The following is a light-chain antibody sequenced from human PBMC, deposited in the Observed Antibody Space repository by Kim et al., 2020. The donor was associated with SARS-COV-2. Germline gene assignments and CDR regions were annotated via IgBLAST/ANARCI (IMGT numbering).Light chain of an antibody. CDR2: AAS. V-gene: IGKV1-16*01. Sequence: DIQMTQSPSSLSASVGDRVTVTCRASQGIATYLAWVQQKPGKAPKSLIYAASSLHSGVPSRFSGSGSGTDFTLTITNLQPEDYAIYYCQQYNTYPLTFGGGTKV. CDR3: QQYNTYPLT. CDR1: QGIATY. J-gene: IGKJ4*02.